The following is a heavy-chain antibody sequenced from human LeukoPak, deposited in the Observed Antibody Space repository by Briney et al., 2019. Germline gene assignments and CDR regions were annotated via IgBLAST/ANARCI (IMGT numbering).Heavy chain of an antibody. CDR2: LYYSGHT. D-gene: IGHD2-2*01. CDR3: ASQYCSSSSCYAGEHDY. J-gene: IGHJ4*02. CDR1: GGSISSSSYY. Sequence: PSETLSLTCTVSGGSISSSSYYWGWIRQPPGKGLERIGSLYYSGHTYYNPSLKSRVTISIDTSKNQFSLRLTSVTAADTAVYYCASQYCSSSSCYAGEHDYWGQGTLVTVSS. V-gene: IGHV4-39*01.